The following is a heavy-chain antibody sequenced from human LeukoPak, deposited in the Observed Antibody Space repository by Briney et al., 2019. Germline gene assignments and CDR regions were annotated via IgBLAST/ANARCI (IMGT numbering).Heavy chain of an antibody. CDR2: IYHSGST. CDR3: ATGGGRYDFWSGYYSSYYYYGMDV. V-gene: IGHV4-30-2*01. D-gene: IGHD3-3*01. J-gene: IGHJ6*02. CDR1: GGSTSSGGYS. Sequence: SETLSLTCAVSGGSTSSGGYSWSWIRQPPGKGLEWIGYIYHSGSTYYNPSLKSRVTISVDRSKNQFSLKLSSVTAADTAVYYCATGGGRYDFWSGYYSSYYYYGMDVWGQGTTVTVSS.